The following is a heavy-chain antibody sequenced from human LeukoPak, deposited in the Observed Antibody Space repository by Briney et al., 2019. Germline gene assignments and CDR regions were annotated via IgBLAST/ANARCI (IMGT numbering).Heavy chain of an antibody. CDR1: GFTFSSSW. J-gene: IGHJ4*02. D-gene: IGHD2-8*01. Sequence: GGSLRLSCAASGFTFSSSWMHWVRQAPGKGLVWVSRINSDGSNTNYADSVKGRFTISRDNAKNTLYPQMNSLRAEDTAVYYCVRSLMGLEDYWGQGTLVIVSS. V-gene: IGHV3-74*01. CDR2: INSDGSNT. CDR3: VRSLMGLEDY.